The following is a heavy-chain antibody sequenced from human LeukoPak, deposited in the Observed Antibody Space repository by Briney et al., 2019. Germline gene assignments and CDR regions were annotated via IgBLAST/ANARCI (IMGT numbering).Heavy chain of an antibody. CDR1: GFTFSSYG. CDR2: ISYDGTNK. CDR3: AKGAASRGYTYVAN. V-gene: IGHV3-30*18. D-gene: IGHD5-18*01. Sequence: GESLKISCAASGFTFSSYGMHWVRQAPGKGLEWVAVISYDGTNKYYADSVKGRFTISRDNSNNTLYLQMNSLRAEDTAVYYCAKGAASRGYTYVANWGQGTLVTVSS. J-gene: IGHJ4*02.